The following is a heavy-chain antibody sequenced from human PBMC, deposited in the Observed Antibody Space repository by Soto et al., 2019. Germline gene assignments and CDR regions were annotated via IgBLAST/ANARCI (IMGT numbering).Heavy chain of an antibody. CDR1: GGTFNTYA. CDR3: AREVQVHTPAFVY. CDR2: ISPMFGAA. J-gene: IGHJ4*02. Sequence: QVQLVQSGAEMKKPGSPVKVSCQSSGGTFNTYAMNWVRQAPGQVPEWMGDISPMFGAANYAPKFQGRVTITADESTGTSYMQLSSLTSEDTALYFCAREVQVHTPAFVYWGQGTLVTVSS. D-gene: IGHD3-10*01. V-gene: IGHV1-69*19.